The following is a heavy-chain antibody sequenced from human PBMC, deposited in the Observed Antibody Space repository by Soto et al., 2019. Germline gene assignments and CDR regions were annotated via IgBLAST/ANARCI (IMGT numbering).Heavy chain of an antibody. J-gene: IGHJ3*02. V-gene: IGHV5-51*01. Sequence: PGESLKISCKGSGYSFTSYWIAWVRQMPGKGLELMGIIYPGDSDTRYSPSFQGQVTISADKSISTAYLQLSSLKASDTAMYYCARHSGTVVVALTGAFDIWGQGTMVTVSS. CDR1: GYSFTSYW. CDR3: ARHSGTVVVALTGAFDI. CDR2: IYPGDSDT. D-gene: IGHD2-15*01.